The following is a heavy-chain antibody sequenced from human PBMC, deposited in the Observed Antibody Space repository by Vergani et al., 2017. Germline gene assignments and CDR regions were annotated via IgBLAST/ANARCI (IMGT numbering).Heavy chain of an antibody. V-gene: IGHV3-23*01. D-gene: IGHD5-18*01. CDR1: GFTFSSYA. CDR3: ARANTAMAVDY. Sequence: EVQLLEYGGGLVQPGGSLRLSCAASGFTFSSYAMSWVRQAPGKGLEWVSAISGSGGSTYYADSVKGRFTISRDNSKTTLYLQMNSLRAGDTAVYYCARANTAMAVDYWGQGTLVTVSS. CDR2: ISGSGGST. J-gene: IGHJ4*02.